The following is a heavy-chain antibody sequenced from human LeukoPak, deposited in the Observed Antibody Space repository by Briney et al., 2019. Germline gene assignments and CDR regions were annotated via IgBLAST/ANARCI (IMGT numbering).Heavy chain of an antibody. V-gene: IGHV4-59*08. D-gene: IGHD5/OR15-5a*01. J-gene: IGHJ4*02. CDR1: GGSISSYY. CDR2: IYYSGST. Sequence: KPSETLSLTCTVSGGSISSYYWSWIRQPPGKGLEWIGYIYYSGSTNYNPSLKSRVTISVDTSKNQFSLKLSSVTAADTAVYYCARHVSTPHFGYWGQGTLVTVSS. CDR3: ARHVSTPHFGY.